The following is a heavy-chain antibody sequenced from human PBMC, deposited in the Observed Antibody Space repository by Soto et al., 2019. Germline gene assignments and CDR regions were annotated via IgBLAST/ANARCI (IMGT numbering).Heavy chain of an antibody. CDR3: AREFAPGSPNYDY. Sequence: EVQLLESAGGLEQPGGSLRLSCAASGFTVSNYAMSRVRQAPGKGLEWVSTFTRSGNTYYADSVKGRFTISRDNSKNTLYLQMDSLRAEDTAVYYCAREFAPGSPNYDYWGLGTLVTVSS. CDR1: GFTVSNYA. J-gene: IGHJ4*02. D-gene: IGHD3-10*01. V-gene: IGHV3-23*01. CDR2: FTRSGNT.